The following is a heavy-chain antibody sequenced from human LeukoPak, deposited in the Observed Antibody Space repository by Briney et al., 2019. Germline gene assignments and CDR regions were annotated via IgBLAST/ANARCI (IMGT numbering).Heavy chain of an antibody. CDR2: IIPIFGTA. V-gene: IGHV1-69*13. CDR1: GGTFISYA. J-gene: IGHJ4*02. Sequence: ASVKVSCKASGGTFISYAISWVRQAPGQGLEWMGGIIPIFGTANYAQKFQGRVTITADESTRTDYMELRSLRSEDTAVYDCARVEGFDILTGYPKGPFDYWGQGTLVTVSS. CDR3: ARVEGFDILTGYPKGPFDY. D-gene: IGHD3-9*01.